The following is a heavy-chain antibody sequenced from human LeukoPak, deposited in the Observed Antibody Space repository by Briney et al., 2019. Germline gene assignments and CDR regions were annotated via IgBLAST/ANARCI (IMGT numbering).Heavy chain of an antibody. D-gene: IGHD3-10*01. J-gene: IGHJ6*03. CDR3: ARVEEGYGSGRRENYYYYYMDV. CDR2: IHYTGST. Sequence: PSETLSLTRTVSGGSISSYYWSWIRQPPGKGLEWIGYIHYTGSTNYNPSLKSRVTISVDTSKNQFSLKLSSVTAADTAVYYCARVEEGYGSGRRENYYYYYMDVWGKGTTVTISS. CDR1: GGSISSYY. V-gene: IGHV4-59*01.